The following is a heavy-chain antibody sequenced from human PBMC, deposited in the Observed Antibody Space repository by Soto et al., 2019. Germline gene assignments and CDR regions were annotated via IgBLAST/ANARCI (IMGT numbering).Heavy chain of an antibody. V-gene: IGHV3-23*01. Sequence: GGSLRLSCAASGFTFANFAMSWVRQAPGKGLEWVSGFSGSGERTYYADSVRGRFTISRDNSRDTLYLQMNSLRADDTAVYYCAKHPRQKAAGGSPFARVNYYCMDVWGKGTTVTVSS. CDR3: AKHPRQKAAGGSPFARVNYYCMDV. CDR2: FSGSGERT. D-gene: IGHD6-13*01. J-gene: IGHJ6*03. CDR1: GFTFANFA.